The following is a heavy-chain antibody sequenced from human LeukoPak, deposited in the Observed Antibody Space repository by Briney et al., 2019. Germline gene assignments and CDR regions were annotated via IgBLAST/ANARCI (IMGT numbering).Heavy chain of an antibody. V-gene: IGHV3-15*01. CDR1: GITFSNAW. Sequence: EGSLRLSCAASGITFSNAWMSWVRQAPGKGLEWVGRIKGKTDGGTTDYAALVKGRFTISRDDSKNTLYLQINSLKTEDTAVYYCVTEGAHGAFDIWGQGTMVTVSS. CDR3: VTEGAHGAFDI. CDR2: IKGKTDGGTT. J-gene: IGHJ3*02.